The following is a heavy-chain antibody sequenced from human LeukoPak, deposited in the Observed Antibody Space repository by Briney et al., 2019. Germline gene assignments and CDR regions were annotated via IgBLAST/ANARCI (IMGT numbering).Heavy chain of an antibody. CDR3: ASRKLGNDY. J-gene: IGHJ4*02. V-gene: IGHV4-61*01. D-gene: IGHD7-27*01. CDR1: GGSISSSSYY. CDR2: IYYTGST. Sequence: SKTLSLTCTVSGGSISSSSYYWSWIRQSPGKGLEWIGYIYYTGSTSYNPSLRSRVTMSADTSKNQFSLKLSSVTAADTAVYCASRKLGNDYWGQGTLVTVSS.